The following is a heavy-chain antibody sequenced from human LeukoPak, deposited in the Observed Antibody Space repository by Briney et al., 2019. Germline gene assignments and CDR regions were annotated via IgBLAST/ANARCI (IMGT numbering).Heavy chain of an antibody. V-gene: IGHV3-33*08. CDR1: GFTFSSYA. CDR3: ARDRGSGSYEGYYFDS. J-gene: IGHJ4*02. CDR2: IWYDGSNK. D-gene: IGHD3-10*01. Sequence: GGSLRLSCAASGFTFSSYAMSWVRQAPGKGLEWLALIWYDGSNKYYSDSIKGRFTISRDNSKNTLYLQMNSLRADDTAVYYCARDRGSGSYEGYYFDSWGQGTLVTVSS.